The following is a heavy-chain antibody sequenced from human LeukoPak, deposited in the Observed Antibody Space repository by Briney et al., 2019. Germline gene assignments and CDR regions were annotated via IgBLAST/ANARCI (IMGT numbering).Heavy chain of an antibody. D-gene: IGHD4-17*01. CDR1: GYMLTTYG. V-gene: IGHV1-18*01. CDR2: ISAYNGDT. J-gene: IGHJ4*02. Sequence: GASVKVSCKASGYMLTTYGISWVRQAPGQGLEWMGWISAYNGDTKYAQKVQGRVTMTTDTPTSTAYMELRSLRSDDTAVYYCARDEDYGIFVNVDYWGQGTLVTVSS. CDR3: ARDEDYGIFVNVDY.